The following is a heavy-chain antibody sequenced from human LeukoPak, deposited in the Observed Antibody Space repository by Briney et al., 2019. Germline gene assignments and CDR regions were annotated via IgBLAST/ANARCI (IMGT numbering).Heavy chain of an antibody. CDR3: ARDLGCHPRNWFDP. J-gene: IGHJ5*02. Sequence: ASVKVSCKASGYTFTSYAMHWVRQAPGQRLEWMGWINAGNGNTKYSQKFQGRVTITRDTSASTAYMELSSLRSEDTAVYYCARDLGCHPRNWFDPWGQGTLVTVSS. CDR1: GYTFTSYA. V-gene: IGHV1-3*01. CDR2: INAGNGNT. D-gene: IGHD3-10*01.